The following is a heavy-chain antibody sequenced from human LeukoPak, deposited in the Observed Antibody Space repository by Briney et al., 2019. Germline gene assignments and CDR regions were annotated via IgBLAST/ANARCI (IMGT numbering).Heavy chain of an antibody. J-gene: IGHJ4*02. Sequence: GGSLRLSCAASGFTVSSNYMGWVRQTPGKGLEWVSVIYSGGDTYYADSVKGRFTISRDNSKNMIYLEMTSLKAEDTAVYYCAKERNLEIAVAGTIFDYWGQGTLVTVSS. CDR1: GFTVSSNY. CDR2: IYSGGDT. CDR3: AKERNLEIAVAGTIFDY. V-gene: IGHV3-66*01. D-gene: IGHD6-19*01.